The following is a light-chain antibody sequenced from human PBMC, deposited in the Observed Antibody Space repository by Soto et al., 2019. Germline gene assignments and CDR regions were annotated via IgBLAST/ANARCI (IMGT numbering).Light chain of an antibody. V-gene: IGKV3-20*01. CDR2: GPS. CDR1: QSVSSSY. J-gene: IGKJ5*01. CDR3: HQYGSSPST. Sequence: EIVLTQFTGTLSLSPGETATLSCRASQSVSSSYLAWYQHKPGQAPRLLIYGPSGRATGVPDRFRGSNTGTEFTLTISRLEPGDFAVYYCHQYGSSPSTFGQGKRLDIK.